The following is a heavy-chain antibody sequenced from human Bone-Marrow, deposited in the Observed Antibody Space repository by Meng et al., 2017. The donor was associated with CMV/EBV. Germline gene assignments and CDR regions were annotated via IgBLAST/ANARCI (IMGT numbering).Heavy chain of an antibody. Sequence: ASVKVSCKASGYTFTTYYLHWVRQAPGQGLEWMGWMNPNSGGTNYAQKFQGRVTMTRDTSITTAYMEVSRLRSDDTALYYCARDLGAGVKPTLAVDYWAQGTLVTVSS. V-gene: IGHV1-2*02. CDR2: MNPNSGGT. CDR3: ARDLGAGVKPTLAVDY. D-gene: IGHD3-10*01. J-gene: IGHJ4*02. CDR1: GYTFTTYY.